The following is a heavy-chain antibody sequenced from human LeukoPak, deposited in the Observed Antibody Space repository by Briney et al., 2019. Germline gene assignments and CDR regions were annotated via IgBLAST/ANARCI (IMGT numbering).Heavy chain of an antibody. J-gene: IGHJ1*01. CDR2: ISSSGSTI. Sequence: HTGGSLRLSCAASGFTFSSYEMNWVRQAPGKGLEWVSYISSSGSTIYYADSVKGRFTISRDNSKNTLYLQMNSLRAEDTAVYYCARDTAAAGNEYFQHWGQGTLVTVSS. CDR3: ARDTAAAGNEYFQH. CDR1: GFTFSSYE. V-gene: IGHV3-48*03. D-gene: IGHD6-13*01.